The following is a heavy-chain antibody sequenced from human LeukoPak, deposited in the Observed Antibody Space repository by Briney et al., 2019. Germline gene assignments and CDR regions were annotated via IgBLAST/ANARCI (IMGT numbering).Heavy chain of an antibody. D-gene: IGHD6-13*01. CDR1: GGSISSYY. Sequence: SETLSLTCTVSGGSISSYYWSWIRQHPGKGLEWIGYIYYSGSTYYNPSLKSRVTISVDTSKNQFSLKLSSVTAADTAVYYCARAASEYSSSWSPRDWGQGTLVTVSS. J-gene: IGHJ4*02. V-gene: IGHV4-59*06. CDR3: ARAASEYSSSWSPRD. CDR2: IYYSGST.